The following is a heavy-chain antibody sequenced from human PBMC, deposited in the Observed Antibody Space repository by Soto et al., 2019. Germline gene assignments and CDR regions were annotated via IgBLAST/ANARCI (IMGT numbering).Heavy chain of an antibody. J-gene: IGHJ6*03. Sequence: GGSLRLSCPASGFPFGDYAMSWFRQAPGKGLEWVGFIRSKAYGGTTEYAASVKGRFTISRDDSKSIAYLQMNSLKTEDTAVYYCTRAPPYLLRNYYMDVWGKGTTVTVSS. CDR1: GFPFGDYA. CDR3: TRAPPYLLRNYYMDV. D-gene: IGHD3-3*01. V-gene: IGHV3-49*03. CDR2: IRSKAYGGTT.